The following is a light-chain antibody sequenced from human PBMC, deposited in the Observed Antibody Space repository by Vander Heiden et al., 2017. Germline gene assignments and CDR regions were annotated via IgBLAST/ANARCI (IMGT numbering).Light chain of an antibody. CDR2: AVS. CDR1: NSNVGSYRL. Sequence: HSPLTQPASVSGPPGKSTTISSTGANSNVGSYRLDSWYQQHADKAPKLVIHAVSQRPAGVSNRFSGSKSGNTASLTISGLQVEDEADYYCSSYGGSNTWVFGGGTKVTVL. CDR3: SSYGGSNTWV. V-gene: IGLV2-23*02. J-gene: IGLJ2*01.